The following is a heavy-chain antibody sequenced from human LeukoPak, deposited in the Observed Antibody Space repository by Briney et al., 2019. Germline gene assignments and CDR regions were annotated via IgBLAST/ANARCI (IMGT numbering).Heavy chain of an antibody. CDR2: IYYSGST. Sequence: SETLSLTCTVPGGSISSHYWSWIRQPPGKGLEWIGYIYYSGSTNYNPSLKSRVTISVDTSKNQFSLKLSSVTAADTAVYYCARSGRYYDILTGYYRSLGWFDPWGQGTLVTVSS. CDR1: GGSISSHY. V-gene: IGHV4-59*11. CDR3: ARSGRYYDILTGYYRSLGWFDP. D-gene: IGHD3-9*01. J-gene: IGHJ5*02.